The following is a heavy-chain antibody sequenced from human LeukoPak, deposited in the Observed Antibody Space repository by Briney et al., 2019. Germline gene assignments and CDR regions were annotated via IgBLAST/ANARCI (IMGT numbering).Heavy chain of an antibody. J-gene: IGHJ4*02. CDR2: IIPIFGTA. CDR3: AREGAEQWLGSFDY. D-gene: IGHD6-19*01. CDR1: GGTFSSYA. V-gene: IGHV1-69*13. Sequence: SVKVSCKASGGTFSSYAISWVRQAPGQGPEWMGGIIPIFGTANYAQKFQGRVTITADESTSTAYMELSSLRSEDTAVYYCAREGAEQWLGSFDYWGQGTLVTVSS.